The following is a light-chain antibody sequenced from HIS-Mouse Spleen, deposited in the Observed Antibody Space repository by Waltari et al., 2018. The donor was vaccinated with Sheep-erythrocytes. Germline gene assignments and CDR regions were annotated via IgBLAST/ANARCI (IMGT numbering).Light chain of an antibody. Sequence: LTQPPSVSVAPGQTARITCGGTNLGSKSVHWYQQKPGQAPVLVVYDDSDRPSGIPERFSGSNSGNTATLTISRVEAGDEADYYCQVWDSSSDHVVFGGGTKLTVL. CDR3: QVWDSSSDHVV. V-gene: IGLV3-21*02. CDR1: NLGSKS. CDR2: DDS. J-gene: IGLJ2*01.